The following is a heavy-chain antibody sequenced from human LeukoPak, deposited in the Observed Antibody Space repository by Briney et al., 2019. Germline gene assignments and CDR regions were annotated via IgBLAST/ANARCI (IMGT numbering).Heavy chain of an antibody. CDR3: ARDNYDFWSGVPAHGAFDI. J-gene: IGHJ3*02. D-gene: IGHD3-3*01. V-gene: IGHV1-69*05. CDR2: IIPIFGTA. CDR1: GGTFSSYA. Sequence: SVKVSCKASGGTFSSYAISWVRQAPGQGLEWMGGIIPIFGTANYAQKFQGRVTITTDESTSTAYMELSSLRSEDTAVYYCARDNYDFWSGVPAHGAFDIWGQGTMVTVSP.